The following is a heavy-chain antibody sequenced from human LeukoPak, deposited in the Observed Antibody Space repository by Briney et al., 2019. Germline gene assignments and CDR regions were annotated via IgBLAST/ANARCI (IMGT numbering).Heavy chain of an antibody. CDR2: ISYDGSNK. V-gene: IGHV3-30*18. Sequence: GGSLRLSCAASGFTFSSYGMHWVRQAPGKGLEWVAVISYDGSNKYYADSVKGRFTISRDNSKNTLYLQMNSLRAEDTAVYYCAKVTTVYGSGTFDIWGQGTMVTVSS. CDR3: AKVTTVYGSGTFDI. CDR1: GFTFSSYG. D-gene: IGHD3-10*01. J-gene: IGHJ3*02.